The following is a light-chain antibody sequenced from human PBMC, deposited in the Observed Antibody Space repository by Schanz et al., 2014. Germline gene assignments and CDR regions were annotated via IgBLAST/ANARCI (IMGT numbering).Light chain of an antibody. CDR1: SSDVGSYNL. CDR3: SSYALSTTFVI. V-gene: IGLV2-23*01. Sequence: QSALTQPASVSGSPGQSITVSCTGTSSDVGSYNLVSWYQQHPGKAPKLMIYEDTKRPSGVSSRFSGSKSGNTASLTISRLQAEDEADYSCSSYALSTTFVIFGGGTKLTVL. CDR2: EDT. J-gene: IGLJ2*01.